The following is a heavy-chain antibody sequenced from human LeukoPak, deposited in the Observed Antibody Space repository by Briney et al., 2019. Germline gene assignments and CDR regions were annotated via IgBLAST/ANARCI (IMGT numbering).Heavy chain of an antibody. CDR2: VNPSGVST. Sequence: ASVPVSYKASGYTFTSYYMHWVGLAPGDRLEWIGVVNPSGVSTSYAQKFQGRVTMTSDTSPGPVYMELRSLRSEDTSLDYCARVGGDYGGNGIDYRGQGTLVTASS. CDR1: GYTFTSYY. D-gene: IGHD4-23*01. J-gene: IGHJ4*02. CDR3: ARVGGDYGGNGIDY. V-gene: IGHV1-46*01.